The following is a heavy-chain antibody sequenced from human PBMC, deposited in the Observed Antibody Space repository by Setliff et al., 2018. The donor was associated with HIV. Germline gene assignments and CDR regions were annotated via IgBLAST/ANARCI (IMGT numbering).Heavy chain of an antibody. CDR2: ISAYNGNT. D-gene: IGHD4-17*01. CDR3: ARDKRSFYGDYEGDAFDI. V-gene: IGHV1-18*01. Sequence: SVKVSCKASGYTFTSYGISWVRQAPGQGLEWMGWISAYNGNTNYAQKLQGRVTMTTDTSTSTAYMELRSLRSDDTAVYYCARDKRSFYGDYEGDAFDIWGQGTMVTVSS. J-gene: IGHJ3*02. CDR1: GYTFTSYG.